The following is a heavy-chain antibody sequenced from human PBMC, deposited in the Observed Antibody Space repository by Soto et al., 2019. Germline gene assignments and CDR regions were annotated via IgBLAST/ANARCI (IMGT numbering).Heavy chain of an antibody. CDR2: IDPSGDNT. Sequence: QVQLVQAGAEVKKPGASAKVSCKASEYSFTSYYMHWVRRAPGQGLEWMGMIDPSGDNTGYPQKFQGRVTMTSDTSTSTVYMELSSLRSEDTAMYYCAATRGYPPPFASWGQGTRVTVS. CDR3: AATRGYPPPFAS. CDR1: EYSFTSYY. V-gene: IGHV1-46*01. J-gene: IGHJ4*02. D-gene: IGHD3-22*01.